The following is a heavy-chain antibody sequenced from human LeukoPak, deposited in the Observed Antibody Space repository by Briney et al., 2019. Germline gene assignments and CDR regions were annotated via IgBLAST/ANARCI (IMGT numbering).Heavy chain of an antibody. J-gene: IGHJ6*02. CDR3: ATRQPIPVARGNYYYYGMDV. V-gene: IGHV1-2*02. D-gene: IGHD6-19*01. Sequence: GASVKVSCKASGYTFTVYYLHWVRQAPGQGLEWMGWINPNRGGTNYAQKFQGRVTMTRDTSISTAYMELSRLRSDDTAVYYCATRQPIPVARGNYYYYGMDVWGQGTTVTVPS. CDR2: INPNRGGT. CDR1: GYTFTVYY.